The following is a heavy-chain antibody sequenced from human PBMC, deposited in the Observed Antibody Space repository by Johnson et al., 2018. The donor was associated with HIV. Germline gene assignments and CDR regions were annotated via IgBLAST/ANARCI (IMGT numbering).Heavy chain of an antibody. CDR2: INWNGGST. CDR1: GFTFEDYG. D-gene: IGHD6-13*01. CDR3: ARVRTAAGFDAFDS. V-gene: IGHV3-20*04. Sequence: VQLVESGGRVVRPGGSLRLSCAASGFTFEDYGMSWVREAPGKGLEWVSGINWNGGSTGYVDSVKGRFTISRDNAKNSLYLQMNSLRAEDTALYYCARVRTAAGFDAFDSWGQGTMVTVAS. J-gene: IGHJ3*02.